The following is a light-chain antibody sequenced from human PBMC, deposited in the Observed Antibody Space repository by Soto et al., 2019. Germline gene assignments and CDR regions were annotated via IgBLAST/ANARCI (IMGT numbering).Light chain of an antibody. CDR2: GAS. V-gene: IGKV3-15*01. CDR3: QQYYNWPRT. Sequence: EIVMTQSPGTLSLSPGDTATLSCRASQSLGSDLAWYQQKPGQAPRLLIFGASARPTGIPARISGSGSGTEFTLTISSLRSEDFAVYFCQQYYNWPRTCGQGTKVDIK. CDR1: QSLGSD. J-gene: IGKJ1*01.